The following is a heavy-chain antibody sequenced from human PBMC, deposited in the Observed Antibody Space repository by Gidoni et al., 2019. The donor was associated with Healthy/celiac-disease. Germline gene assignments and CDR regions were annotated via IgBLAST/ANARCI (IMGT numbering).Heavy chain of an antibody. D-gene: IGHD1-26*01. CDR3: ARATRTPSIVGADGYYFDY. CDR1: GFTFSSYS. J-gene: IGHJ4*02. CDR2: ISSSSSYI. Sequence: EVQLVESGGGLVKPGGSLRLSCAASGFTFSSYSMNWVRQAPGKGLEWVSSISSSSSYIYYADSVKGRFTISRDNAKNSLYLQMNSLRAEDTAVYYCARATRTPSIVGADGYYFDYWGQGTLVTVSS. V-gene: IGHV3-21*01.